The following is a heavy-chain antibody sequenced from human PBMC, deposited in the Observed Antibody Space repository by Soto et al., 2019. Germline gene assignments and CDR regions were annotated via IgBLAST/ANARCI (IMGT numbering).Heavy chain of an antibody. Sequence: GGSLRLSCAASGFTFSSYAMHWVRQAPGKGLEWVAVISYDGSNKYYADSVKGRFTISRDNSKNTLYLQMNSLRAEDTAVYYCARVHGYGDWYFDLWGRGTLVTVSS. CDR3: ARVHGYGDWYFDL. CDR1: GFTFSSYA. D-gene: IGHD5-18*01. V-gene: IGHV3-30*04. J-gene: IGHJ2*01. CDR2: ISYDGSNK.